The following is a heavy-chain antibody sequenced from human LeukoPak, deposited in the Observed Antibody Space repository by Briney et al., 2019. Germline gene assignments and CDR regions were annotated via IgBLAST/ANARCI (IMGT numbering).Heavy chain of an antibody. D-gene: IGHD6-13*01. CDR3: ARADHIAAAGTTYSY. J-gene: IGHJ4*02. Sequence: ASVKVSCKASGYTFTSYGISWVRQAPGQGLEWMGWISAYNGNTNYEQKLQGRVTMTTDTSTSTAYMELRSLRSDDTAAYYCARADHIAAAGTTYSYWGQGTLVTVSS. CDR1: GYTFTSYG. CDR2: ISAYNGNT. V-gene: IGHV1-18*01.